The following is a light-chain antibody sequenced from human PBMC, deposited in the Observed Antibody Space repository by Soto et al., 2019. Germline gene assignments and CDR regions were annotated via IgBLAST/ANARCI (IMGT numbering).Light chain of an antibody. J-gene: IGKJ1*01. CDR1: QSITTY. V-gene: IGKV1-39*01. CDR3: QHSFGTPPPT. CDR2: TAS. Sequence: DIQLTQSPSSLSASVGDRVTITCRASQSITTYLSWYQQKPGKAPKLLISTASTLRSGVPLKFRGGGSGTDFNITIISLQPEDFASYYCQHSFGTPPPTFGPGTTVEIK.